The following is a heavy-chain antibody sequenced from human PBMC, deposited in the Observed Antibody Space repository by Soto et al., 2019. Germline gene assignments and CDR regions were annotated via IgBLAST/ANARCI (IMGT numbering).Heavy chain of an antibody. CDR1: GFTFSSYG. CDR3: AKEKGGYDFWSGYYRPYYYYGMDV. J-gene: IGHJ6*02. D-gene: IGHD3-3*01. CDR2: ISYDGSNK. V-gene: IGHV3-30*18. Sequence: VGSLRLSCAASGFTFSSYGMHWVRQAPGKGLEWVAVISYDGSNKYYADSVKGRFTISRDNSKNTLYLQMNSLRAEDTAVYYCAKEKGGYDFWSGYYRPYYYYGMDVWGQGTTVTVSS.